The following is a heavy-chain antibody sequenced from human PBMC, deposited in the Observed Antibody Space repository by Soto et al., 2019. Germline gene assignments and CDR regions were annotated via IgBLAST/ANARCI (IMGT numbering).Heavy chain of an antibody. CDR2: IYYSGRS. CDR1: GGSITSSSYY. Sequence: SETLSLTCTVSGGSITSSSYYWGRIRQPPGKGLEWIGGIYYSGRSYYNPSLKSRVTMSVDTSKNQFSLTLNSVTAADAAVYYCARQRTTVVTQAYFDHWGQGTLVTVSS. D-gene: IGHD4-17*01. J-gene: IGHJ4*02. CDR3: ARQRTTVVTQAYFDH. V-gene: IGHV4-39*01.